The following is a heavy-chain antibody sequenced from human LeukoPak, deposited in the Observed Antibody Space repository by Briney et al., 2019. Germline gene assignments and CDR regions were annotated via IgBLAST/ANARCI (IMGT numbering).Heavy chain of an antibody. J-gene: IGHJ6*03. V-gene: IGHV1-18*01. Sequence: ASVKVSCKASGYTFTSYGISWVRQAPGQGLEWMGWISAYNGNTNYAQKLQGRVTMTTDTSTSTAYMELRSLRSDDTAVYYCASFPGGSYYYYMDVWGKGTTVTVSS. D-gene: IGHD3-10*01. CDR2: ISAYNGNT. CDR3: ASFPGGSYYYYMDV. CDR1: GYTFTSYG.